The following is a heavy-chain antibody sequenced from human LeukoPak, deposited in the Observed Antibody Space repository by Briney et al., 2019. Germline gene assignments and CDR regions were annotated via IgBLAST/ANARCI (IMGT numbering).Heavy chain of an antibody. CDR3: AKDRGYSRTWVFDY. CDR1: GFTVSSHY. D-gene: IGHD6-13*01. Sequence: PGGSLRLSCAASGFTVSSHYMSWVRQAPGKGLEWVSLIQSGGKTYYADSVTDRFTISRDSSKNTLYLQMNSLRAEDTAVYYCAKDRGYSRTWVFDYWGQGTLVTVSS. J-gene: IGHJ4*02. V-gene: IGHV3-66*01. CDR2: IQSGGKT.